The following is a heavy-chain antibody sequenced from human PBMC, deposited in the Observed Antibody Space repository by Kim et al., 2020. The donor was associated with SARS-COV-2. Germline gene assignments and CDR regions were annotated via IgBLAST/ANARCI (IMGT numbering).Heavy chain of an antibody. Sequence: KSRVTISVDTSKNQFSLKLSSVTAADTAVYYCARASTIYGSGSYYNWFDPWGQGTLVTVSS. CDR3: ARASTIYGSGSYYNWFDP. V-gene: IGHV4-59*01. D-gene: IGHD3-10*01. J-gene: IGHJ5*02.